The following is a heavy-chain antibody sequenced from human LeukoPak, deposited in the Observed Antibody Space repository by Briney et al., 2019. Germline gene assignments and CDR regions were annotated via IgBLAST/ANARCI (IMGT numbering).Heavy chain of an antibody. Sequence: GGSLRLSCAASGFTVSSNYMRWVRQAPGKGLEWVSVIYSGGSRYYADSVKGRFSLSRDNSRNALYLQMNSLRADGTAVYYCARSAPLGTHQYYFDYWGQGTLVTVSS. D-gene: IGHD3-16*01. CDR3: ARSAPLGTHQYYFDY. CDR2: IYSGGSR. CDR1: GFTVSSNY. V-gene: IGHV3-53*01. J-gene: IGHJ4*02.